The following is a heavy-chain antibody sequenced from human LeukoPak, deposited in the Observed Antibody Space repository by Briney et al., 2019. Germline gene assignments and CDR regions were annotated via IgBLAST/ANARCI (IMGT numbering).Heavy chain of an antibody. D-gene: IGHD5-18*01. V-gene: IGHV3-21*01. CDR1: GFTFSSSG. Sequence: GGSLRLSCAASGFTFSSSGMHWVRQAPGKGLEWVSSISTSSSYIYYADSLKGRFTISRDNAKNSLYLQMNSLRAEDTAVYYCARDLAGAVDTALDVWGKGTTVTVSS. CDR2: ISTSSSYI. J-gene: IGHJ6*04. CDR3: ARDLAGAVDTALDV.